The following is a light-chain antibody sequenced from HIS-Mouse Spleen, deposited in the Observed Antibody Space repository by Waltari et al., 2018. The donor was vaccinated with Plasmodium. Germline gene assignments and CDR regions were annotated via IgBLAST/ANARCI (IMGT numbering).Light chain of an antibody. CDR1: KLGDKY. CDR3: QSADSSGTPNWV. Sequence: SYELTQPPSVSVSPGQTASITCSGDKLGDKYACWYQQKPGQAPVLVLYKDSERPSGIPGRFSGSSSGTTVTLTISGVQAEDEADYYCQSADSSGTPNWVFGGGTKLTVL. CDR2: KDS. J-gene: IGLJ3*02. V-gene: IGLV3-25*03.